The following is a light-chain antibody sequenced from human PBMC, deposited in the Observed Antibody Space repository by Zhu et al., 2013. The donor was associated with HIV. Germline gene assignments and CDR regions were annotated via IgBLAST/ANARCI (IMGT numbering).Light chain of an antibody. CDR1: QSVTSN. V-gene: IGKV3-20*01. Sequence: EIVLTQSPGTLSLSPGERTTLSCRTSQSVTSNLAWYQQKPGQAPRLLIYGTSSRATGIPDRFSGSGSGTDFTLTISRLEPEDFAVYYCQQYGYSPWTFGQGAKVEIK. CDR3: QQYGYSPWT. J-gene: IGKJ1*01. CDR2: GTS.